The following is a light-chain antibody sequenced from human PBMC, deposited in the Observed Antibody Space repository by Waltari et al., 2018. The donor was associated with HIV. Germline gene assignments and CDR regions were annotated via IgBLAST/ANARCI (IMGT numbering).Light chain of an antibody. CDR3: QSYDSSLSGSYV. CDR1: SSNIGAGYD. CDR2: GNS. V-gene: IGLV1-40*01. Sequence: QSVLTQPPSVSGAPGQRVTISCTGSSSNIGAGYDVHWYQQLPGTAPKLLLYGNSNRPSGVPDRFAGSKSGTSASLAITGLQAEDEADYYCQSYDSSLSGSYVFGTGTKVTVL. J-gene: IGLJ1*01.